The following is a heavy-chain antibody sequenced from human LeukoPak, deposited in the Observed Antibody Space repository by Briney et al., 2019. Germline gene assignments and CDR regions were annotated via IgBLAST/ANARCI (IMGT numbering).Heavy chain of an antibody. CDR3: ARDHHVDTAMVVHYFDY. CDR2: IYYSGST. J-gene: IGHJ4*02. D-gene: IGHD5-18*01. Sequence: SETLSLTCTVPGGSISSSSYYWGWIRQPPGKGLEWIGSIYYSGSTYYNPSLKSRVTISVDTSKNQFSLKLSSVTAADTAVYYCARDHHVDTAMVVHYFDYWGQGTLVTVSS. CDR1: GGSISSSSYY. V-gene: IGHV4-39*07.